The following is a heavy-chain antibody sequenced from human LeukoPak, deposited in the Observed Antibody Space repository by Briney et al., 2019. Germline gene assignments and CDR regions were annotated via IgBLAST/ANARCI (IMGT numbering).Heavy chain of an antibody. J-gene: IGHJ4*02. D-gene: IGHD6-19*01. CDR1: GGSISSSSYH. Sequence: SETLSLTCTVSGGSISSSSYHWAWIRQPPGEGLEWIGNIYYSGGTYYKPSLKSRVIISLDTSKNQFSLTMSSVTAADTAVYYCAGHLSSGLDYWGQGTLVTVSS. CDR2: IYYSGGT. CDR3: AGHLSSGLDY. V-gene: IGHV4-39*01.